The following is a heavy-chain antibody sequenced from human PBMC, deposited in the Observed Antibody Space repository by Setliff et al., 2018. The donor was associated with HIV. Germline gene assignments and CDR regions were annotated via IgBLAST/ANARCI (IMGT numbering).Heavy chain of an antibody. Sequence: KPSETLSLTCAVYDGSFSGYYWSWIRQPPGKGLEWIGEIDHSGSTNYNPSLRSRVIMSMDTSKNQFSLKLSSVTAADTAMYYCARGNGWYKYFYYGMDVWGQGTTV. CDR2: IDHSGST. CDR1: DGSFSGYY. D-gene: IGHD6-19*01. V-gene: IGHV4-34*01. CDR3: ARGNGWYKYFYYGMDV. J-gene: IGHJ6*02.